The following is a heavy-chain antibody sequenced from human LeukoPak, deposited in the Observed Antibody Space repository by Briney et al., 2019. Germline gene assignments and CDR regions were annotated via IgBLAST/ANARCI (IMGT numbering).Heavy chain of an antibody. J-gene: IGHJ6*03. CDR2: IYYSGST. Sequence: SETLSLTCTVSGGSISSHYWSWIRQPPGEGLEWIGYIYYSGSTNYNPSLKSRVTISVDTSKNQFSLKLSSVTAADTAVYYCARDRVVVVPAAIHTYYYYYMDVWGKGTTVTVSS. CDR1: GGSISSHY. V-gene: IGHV4-59*11. CDR3: ARDRVVVVPAAIHTYYYYYMDV. D-gene: IGHD2-2*02.